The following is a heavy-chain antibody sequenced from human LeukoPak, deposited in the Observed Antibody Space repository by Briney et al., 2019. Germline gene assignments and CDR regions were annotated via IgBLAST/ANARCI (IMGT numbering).Heavy chain of an antibody. J-gene: IGHJ5*02. CDR2: INHSGST. CDR3: ARSGLRYFDWLFKGHNWFDP. CDR1: GESFSGYY. D-gene: IGHD3-9*01. V-gene: IGHV4-34*01. Sequence: SETLSLTCAVYGESFSGYYWSWIRQPPGKGLEWIGEINHSGSTNYNPSLKSRVTISVDTSKNQFSLKLSSVTAADTAVYYCARSGLRYFDWLFKGHNWFDPWGQGTLVTVSS.